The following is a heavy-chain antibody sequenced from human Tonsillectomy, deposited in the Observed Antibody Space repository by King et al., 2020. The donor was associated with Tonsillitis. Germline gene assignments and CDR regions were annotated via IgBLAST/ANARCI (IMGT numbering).Heavy chain of an antibody. Sequence: VQLQESGPGLVKPSETLSLTCTVSGASMSSYYWSWIRQPAGKGLEWIGRIHTSGSTNYNPSLESRVTMSVDTSKNQFSLRLTSMTAADTAVYYCARDQPVGSTRFDYWGQGILVTVSS. CDR2: IHTSGST. V-gene: IGHV4-4*07. D-gene: IGHD2-2*01. J-gene: IGHJ4*02. CDR1: GASMSSYY. CDR3: ARDQPVGSTRFDY.